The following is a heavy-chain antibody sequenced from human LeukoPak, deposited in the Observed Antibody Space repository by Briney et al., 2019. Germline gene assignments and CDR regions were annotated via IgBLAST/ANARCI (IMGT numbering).Heavy chain of an antibody. CDR1: GYTFTSYA. CDR3: ARVRDYYDFDY. CDR2: INAGNGNT. Sequence: ASVKVSCKASGYTFTSYAMRWVRQAPGQRLEWMGWINAGNGNTKYSQKFQGRVTITRDTSASTAYMELSSLRSEDTAVYYCARVRDYYDFDYWGQGTLVTVSS. J-gene: IGHJ4*02. V-gene: IGHV1-3*01. D-gene: IGHD3-22*01.